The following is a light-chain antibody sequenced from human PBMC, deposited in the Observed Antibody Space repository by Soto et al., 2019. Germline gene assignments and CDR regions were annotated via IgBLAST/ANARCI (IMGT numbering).Light chain of an antibody. J-gene: IGKJ3*01. CDR2: HAP. CDR3: QQRSNWPPT. CDR1: QSVSSC. V-gene: IGKV3-11*01. Sequence: EIVLTQSPATLSLSPGEIATLSRRASQSVSSCVAWYQQKPGQAPRLLIYHAPNRSTGIPAKFSGSGSGTDFTLTISSLEPEDFAVYYCQQRSNWPPTFGPGTKVDIK.